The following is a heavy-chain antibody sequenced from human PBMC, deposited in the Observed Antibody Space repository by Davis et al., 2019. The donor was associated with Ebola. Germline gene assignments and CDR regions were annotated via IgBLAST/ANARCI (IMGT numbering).Heavy chain of an antibody. J-gene: IGHJ4*02. CDR3: AKGCSGVPRCYHFDF. Sequence: GESLKISCAASGFTFSSYSMHWVRQAPGRGLEWVGVILYDGINKDYADSVKGRFTISRDNSKNTLHLQMDSLRTEDTAVYYCAKGCSGVPRCYHFDFWGQGALVTVSS. CDR1: GFTFSSYS. D-gene: IGHD2-15*01. V-gene: IGHV3-30*18. CDR2: ILYDGINK.